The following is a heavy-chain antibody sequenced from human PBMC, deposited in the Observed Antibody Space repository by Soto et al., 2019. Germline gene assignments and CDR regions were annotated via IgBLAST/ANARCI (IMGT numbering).Heavy chain of an antibody. J-gene: IGHJ3*02. CDR1: GFTFRNYN. D-gene: IGHD3-16*01. V-gene: IGHV3-21*01. CDR3: ARGETNVKGVAFAI. Sequence: EVQLVESGGGLVKPGGSLRLSCAASGFTFRNYNMNWVRQAPGKGLEWVSSISSSGSFIYYVDSVKGRCTISRDNAQKSLFLQVNSLRAEDTAVYYCARGETNVKGVAFAIWGQGTRVTVSS. CDR2: ISSSGSFI.